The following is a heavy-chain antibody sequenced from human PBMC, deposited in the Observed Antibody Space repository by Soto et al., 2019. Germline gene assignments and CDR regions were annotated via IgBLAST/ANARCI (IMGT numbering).Heavy chain of an antibody. CDR2: ISYDGSNK. CDR1: GFTFSSYG. CDR3: AKDGNSSWFYYYYYGMDV. J-gene: IGHJ6*02. Sequence: GGSLRLSCAASGFTFSSYGMHWVRQAPGKGLEWVAVISYDGSNKYYADSVKGRFTISRDNSKNTLYLQMNSLRAEDTAVYYCAKDGNSSWFYYYYYGMDVWGQGTTVTVSS. D-gene: IGHD6-13*01. V-gene: IGHV3-30*18.